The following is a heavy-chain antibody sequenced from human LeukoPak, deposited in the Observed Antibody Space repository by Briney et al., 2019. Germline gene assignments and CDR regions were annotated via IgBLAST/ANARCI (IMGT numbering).Heavy chain of an antibody. CDR1: GFTFSSYS. CDR3: ARDLGRMVYAFDY. Sequence: PGGSLRLSCAASGFTFSSYSMNWVRQAPGKGLEWVSYISSSSSTIYYADSVKGRFTISRDNAKNSLYLQMNSLRAEDTAVYYCARDLGRMVYAFDYWGQGTLVTVSS. J-gene: IGHJ4*02. CDR2: ISSSSSTI. D-gene: IGHD2-8*01. V-gene: IGHV3-48*01.